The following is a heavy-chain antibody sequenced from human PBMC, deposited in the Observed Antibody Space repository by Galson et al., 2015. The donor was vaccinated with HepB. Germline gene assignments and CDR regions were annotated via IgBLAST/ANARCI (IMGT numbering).Heavy chain of an antibody. CDR1: GYTFTSYA. Sequence: SVKVSCKASGYTFTSYAMHWVRQAPGQRLEWMGWINAGNGNTKYSQKFQGRVTITRDTSASTAYMELSSLRSEDTAVYYCARYDSSGYYWEYWGQGTLVTVFS. D-gene: IGHD3-22*01. J-gene: IGHJ4*02. V-gene: IGHV1-3*01. CDR3: ARYDSSGYYWEY. CDR2: INAGNGNT.